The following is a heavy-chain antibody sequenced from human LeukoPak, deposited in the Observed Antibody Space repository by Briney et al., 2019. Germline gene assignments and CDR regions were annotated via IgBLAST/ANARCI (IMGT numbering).Heavy chain of an antibody. CDR1: GFTFSSHE. CDR3: AREENTSGWYSKFDY. Sequence: GSLRLSCAASGFTFSSHEMNWVRQAPGKGLEWVSYISSSGSTIYYADSVKGRFTISRDNAKNSLYLQMSSLRAEDTAIYYCAREENTSGWYSKFDYWGQGTLVTVSS. J-gene: IGHJ4*02. D-gene: IGHD6-19*01. CDR2: ISSSGSTI. V-gene: IGHV3-48*03.